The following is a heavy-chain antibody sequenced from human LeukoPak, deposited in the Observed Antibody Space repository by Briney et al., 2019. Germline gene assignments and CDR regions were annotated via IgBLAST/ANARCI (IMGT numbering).Heavy chain of an antibody. CDR2: ISGSGGNT. D-gene: IGHD1-1*01. Sequence: GGSLRLSCAASGFTFSSFAMSWVRQAPGKGLEWVSVISGSGGNTYYAASVKGRFTISRDNSKNTLYLQMNSLRAEDTAEYYCAKLERPYYYYGMDVWGQGTTVTVSS. V-gene: IGHV3-23*01. J-gene: IGHJ6*02. CDR3: AKLERPYYYYGMDV. CDR1: GFTFSSFA.